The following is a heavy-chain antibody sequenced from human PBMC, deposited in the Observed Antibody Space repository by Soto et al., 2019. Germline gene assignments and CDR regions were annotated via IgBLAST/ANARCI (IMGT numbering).Heavy chain of an antibody. V-gene: IGHV4-59*08. D-gene: IGHD6-13*01. CDR1: GCSISSYY. J-gene: IGHJ3*02. CDR3: ARRYSSAFDI. CDR2: IYYSGST. Sequence: PSETLSLTCTFSGCSISSYYWSLIRQPPGKGLEWIGYIYYSGSTNYNPSLKSRVTISVDTSKNQFSLKLSSVTAADTAVYYCARRYSSAFDIWGQGTMVTVSS.